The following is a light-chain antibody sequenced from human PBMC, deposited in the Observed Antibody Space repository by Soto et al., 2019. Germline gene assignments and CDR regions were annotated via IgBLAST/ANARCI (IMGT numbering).Light chain of an antibody. V-gene: IGLV2-14*01. CDR1: SSDXGGXNY. J-gene: IGLJ1*01. CDR3: ISYTGSSTSYV. Sequence: QSLLPQPASVSGSPGQSITISCTGTSSDXGGXNYVSWYXQQSGKAPNLMIHEVGNRPSGGSNRFSGSKSGNTASLTISGLQAEDEADYYCISYTGSSTSYVFGSGTKVTVL. CDR2: EVG.